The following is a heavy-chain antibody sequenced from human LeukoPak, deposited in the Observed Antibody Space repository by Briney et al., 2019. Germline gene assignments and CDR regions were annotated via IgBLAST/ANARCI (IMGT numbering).Heavy chain of an antibody. J-gene: IGHJ6*03. D-gene: IGHD1-1*01. V-gene: IGHV3-13*01. CDR2: IGTASDT. CDR1: GFTFSSFD. Sequence: GGSLRLSCAASGFTFSSFDMHWVRQPTGQGLEWVSTIGTASDTYYPGSVEGRFTLSRDNAKNSLYLQMNSLTAGDTAVYYCAKGPPRGKYYYMDVWGKGTTVTVSS. CDR3: AKGPPRGKYYYMDV.